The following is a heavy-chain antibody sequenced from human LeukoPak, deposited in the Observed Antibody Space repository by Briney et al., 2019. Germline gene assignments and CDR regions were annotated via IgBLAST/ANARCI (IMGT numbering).Heavy chain of an antibody. CDR1: GYTFTSYD. Sequence: ASVKVSCKASGYTFTSYDINWVRQATGQGLEWMGWMNPNSGNTGYAQKFQGRVTMTRNTSISTAYMEQSSVRSEDTAVYYCARPQTGIAVAGHQVSYGMDVWGQGTSVTVSS. CDR3: ARPQTGIAVAGHQVSYGMDV. D-gene: IGHD6-19*01. J-gene: IGHJ6*02. CDR2: MNPNSGNT. V-gene: IGHV1-8*01.